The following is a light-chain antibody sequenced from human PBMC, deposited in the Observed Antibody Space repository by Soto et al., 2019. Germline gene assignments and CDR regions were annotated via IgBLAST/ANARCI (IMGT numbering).Light chain of an antibody. J-gene: IGKJ1*01. CDR1: QSVLYSSTNKNY. CDR2: WAS. Sequence: IVMTQSPESLAVTLGERATINCKSSQSVLYSSTNKNYLTWYQQKPGQPPKLLIYWASTRESGVPDRFSGSGSGTDFTLTITDLQAEDVAVYYCQQYYTTPLTFGQGTKVEI. CDR3: QQYYTTPLT. V-gene: IGKV4-1*01.